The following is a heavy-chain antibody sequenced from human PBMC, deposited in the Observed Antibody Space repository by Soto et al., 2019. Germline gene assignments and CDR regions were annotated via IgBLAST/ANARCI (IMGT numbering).Heavy chain of an antibody. CDR1: GFTFSDYY. CDR3: ARGGNYFY. CDR2: VNPGSGGT. V-gene: IGHV1-2*02. D-gene: IGHD3-22*01. J-gene: IGHJ4*02. Sequence: RASVKVSCKVSGFTFSDYYIHWVRQAPGQGLEWMGWVNPGSGGTHFAQEFQGRVILTRDTSITTAYMELSSLRSDDTAVYYCARGGNYFYWGKGTLVTVSS.